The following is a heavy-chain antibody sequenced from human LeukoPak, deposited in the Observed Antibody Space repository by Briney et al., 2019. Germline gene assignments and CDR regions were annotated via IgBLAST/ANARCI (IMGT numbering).Heavy chain of an antibody. V-gene: IGHV1-69*05. CDR1: GGTFSSYS. J-gene: IGHJ6*03. Sequence: SVTVSCKACGGTFSSYSISWVRQAPGQGLEWMGGIIPIFGTANYAQKFQGRVTITTDESTSTAYMELSSLRSEDTAVYYCALTPVEDIVVVPAAQDYYYYYMDVCGKGTTVTVSS. D-gene: IGHD2-2*01. CDR2: IIPIFGTA. CDR3: ALTPVEDIVVVPAAQDYYYYYMDV.